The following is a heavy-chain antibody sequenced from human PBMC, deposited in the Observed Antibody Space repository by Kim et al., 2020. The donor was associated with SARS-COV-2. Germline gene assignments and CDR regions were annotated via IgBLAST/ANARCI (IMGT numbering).Heavy chain of an antibody. CDR1: GDRVSSNSAT. V-gene: IGHV6-1*01. D-gene: IGHD6-13*01. CDR2: TYYRSKWYN. CDR3: ARVAYDSTWYADY. J-gene: IGHJ4*02. Sequence: SQTLSLTCAISGDRVSSNSATWNWLRQSPSRGLEWLGRTYYRSKWYNDYAVSVKSRITINPDTSKNQVSLQLNSVSPEDTAVYYCARVAYDSTWYADYWGQGTLVTVSS.